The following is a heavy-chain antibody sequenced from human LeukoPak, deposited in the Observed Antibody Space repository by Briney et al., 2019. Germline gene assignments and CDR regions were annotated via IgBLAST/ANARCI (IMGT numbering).Heavy chain of an antibody. D-gene: IGHD5-12*01. CDR3: VRDSGYGFYFDY. V-gene: IGHV3-74*01. CDR1: GLTFSIYW. CDR2: IKSDGSGT. Sequence: GGSLRLSCAASGLTFSIYWMHWVRQVPGKGLVWVSRIKSDGSGTTYTDSVKGRFTISRDNAKNTLYLQMNSLRVEDTAVYYCVRDSGYGFYFDYWGQGTLVTVSS. J-gene: IGHJ4*02.